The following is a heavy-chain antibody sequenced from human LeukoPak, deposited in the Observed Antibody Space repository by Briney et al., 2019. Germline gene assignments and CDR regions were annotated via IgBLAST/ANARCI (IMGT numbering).Heavy chain of an antibody. D-gene: IGHD3-10*01. J-gene: IGHJ6*03. V-gene: IGHV1-18*01. CDR3: ARDHDNMVRGVISGSYYSYMDV. CDR2: ISAYNGNT. CDR1: GYTFTSYG. Sequence: ASVKVSCKASGYTFTSYGISWVRQAPGQGLEWMGWISAYNGNTNYAQKLQGRVTMTTDTSTSTAYMELRSLRSDDTAVYYCARDHDNMVRGVISGSYYSYMDVWGKGTTVTISS.